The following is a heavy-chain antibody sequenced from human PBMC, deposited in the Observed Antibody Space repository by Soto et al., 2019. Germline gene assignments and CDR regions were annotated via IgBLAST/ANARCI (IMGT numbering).Heavy chain of an antibody. J-gene: IGHJ6*02. V-gene: IGHV4-59*01. CDR3: AGGYSGHDCYFYGMDV. CDR1: GGSISSYY. CDR2: IYYSGST. D-gene: IGHD1-26*01. Sequence: SETLSLTCTVSGGSISSYYWSWIRQPPGKGLEWIGYIYYSGSTNYNPSLKSRVTISVDTSKNQFSLKLSSVTAADTAVYYCAGGYSGHDCYFYGMDVWGQGTPVTVSS.